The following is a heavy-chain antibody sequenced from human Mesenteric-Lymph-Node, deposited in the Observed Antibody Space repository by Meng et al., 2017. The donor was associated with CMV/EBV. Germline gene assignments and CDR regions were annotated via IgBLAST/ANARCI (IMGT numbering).Heavy chain of an antibody. CDR1: AFTFSVFW. V-gene: IGHV3-21*01. Sequence: SAFTFSVFWLGWVRQAPGKGLEWVSSISGRSDYIHYADSVEGRFTISRDNAKNSLYLQMNSLRAEDTAVYYCARVPAAMWVGWFDPWGQGTLVTVSS. J-gene: IGHJ5*02. CDR2: ISGRSDYI. CDR3: ARVPAAMWVGWFDP. D-gene: IGHD2-2*01.